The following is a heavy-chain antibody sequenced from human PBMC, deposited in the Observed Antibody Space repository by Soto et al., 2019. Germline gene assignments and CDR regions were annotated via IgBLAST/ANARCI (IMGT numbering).Heavy chain of an antibody. D-gene: IGHD3-9*01. CDR2: IKSKTDGGTT. CDR1: GFTFSNAW. V-gene: IGHV3-15*01. Sequence: GGSLRLSCAASGFTFSNAWMIWVRQAPGKGLEWVGRIKSKTDGGTTDYAAPVKGRFTISRDDSKNTLYLQMNCLKTEDTAVYYCRSDWSYKAFDYWGQGTLVTVSS. J-gene: IGHJ4*02. CDR3: RSDWSYKAFDY.